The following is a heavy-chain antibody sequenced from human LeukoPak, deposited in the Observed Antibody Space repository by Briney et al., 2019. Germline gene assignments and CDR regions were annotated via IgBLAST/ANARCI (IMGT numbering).Heavy chain of an antibody. CDR1: GFTLGSHG. D-gene: IGHD5-18*01. J-gene: IGHJ4*02. V-gene: IGHV3-13*01. CDR2: IASGFQT. CDR3: VREARGYHYTYFDY. Sequence: GGSLRLSCTASGFTLGSHGMHWVRQTTGEGLEWVAAIASGFQTFYAGSVKGRFTVSREDAKNSLYLQMNSLRAGDTAVYYCVREARGYHYTYFDYWGQGTLVTVSS.